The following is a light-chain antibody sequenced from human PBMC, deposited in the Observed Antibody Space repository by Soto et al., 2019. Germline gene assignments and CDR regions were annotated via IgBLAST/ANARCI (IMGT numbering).Light chain of an antibody. V-gene: IGKV1-6*01. Sequence: AIQMTQSPSSLSASVGDRVTITCRASQGIRNDLGWYQQKPGKAPKLLIYAASSLQSGVPSRFSGSGSGADFTITISSLQPEDFATYYCLQDYNYPWTFGQGTKVEIK. CDR1: QGIRND. CDR3: LQDYNYPWT. J-gene: IGKJ1*01. CDR2: AAS.